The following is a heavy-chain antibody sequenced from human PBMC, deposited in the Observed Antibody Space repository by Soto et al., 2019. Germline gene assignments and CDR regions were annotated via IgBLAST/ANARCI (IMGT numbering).Heavy chain of an antibody. D-gene: IGHD3-9*01. V-gene: IGHV3-30*18. Sequence: QVQLVESGGGMVQPGRSLRLSCAASGFTFSSHDMHWVRQAPGKGLEWVAVISHDGTKKYYADSVKGRFTSSRDNSKNSLYLQMNSLRDEHTAVYYCAKDKGYDVLTFHGMDVCGQGTTVTVSS. CDR3: AKDKGYDVLTFHGMDV. CDR1: GFTFSSHD. J-gene: IGHJ6*02. CDR2: ISHDGTKK.